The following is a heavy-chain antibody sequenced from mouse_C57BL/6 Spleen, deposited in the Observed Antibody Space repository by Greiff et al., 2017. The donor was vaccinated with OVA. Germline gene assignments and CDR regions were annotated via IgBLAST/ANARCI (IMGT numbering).Heavy chain of an antibody. CDR3: ARENYGNYGYFDV. V-gene: IGHV5-4*01. CDR2: ISDGGSYT. J-gene: IGHJ1*03. D-gene: IGHD2-1*01. CDR1: GFTFSSYA. Sequence: EVKVEESGGGLVKPGGSLKLSCAASGFTFSSYAMSWVRQTPEKRLEWVATISDGGSYTYYPDNVKGRFTISRDNAKNNLYLQMSHLKSEDTAMYYCARENYGNYGYFDVWGTGTTVTVSS.